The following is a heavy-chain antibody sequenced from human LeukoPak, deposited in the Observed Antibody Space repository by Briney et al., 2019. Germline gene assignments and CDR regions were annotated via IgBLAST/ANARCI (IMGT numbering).Heavy chain of an antibody. CDR3: ARVPTVRYSGFYYYYYYVDV. J-gene: IGHJ6*03. D-gene: IGHD1-26*01. CDR1: GGSISSYY. V-gene: IGHV4-59*01. CDR2: IFYTGST. Sequence: SETLSLTCTVSGGSISSYYWSWIRQPPGKGLEWIGYIFYTGSTNYNPSLKSRVTISVDTSKNQFSLKLSSVTAADTAVYYCARVPTVRYSGFYYYYYYVDVWGKGTTVTVSS.